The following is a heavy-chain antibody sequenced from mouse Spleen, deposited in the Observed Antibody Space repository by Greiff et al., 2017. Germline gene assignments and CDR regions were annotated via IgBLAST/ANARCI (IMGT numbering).Heavy chain of an antibody. Sequence: QVQLKQSGPELVKPGASVKMSCKASGYTFTSYYIHWVKQRPGQGLEWIGWIYPGDGSTKYNEKFKGKTTLTADKSSSTAYMLLSSLTSEDSAIYFCARNYYFDYWGQGTTLTVSS. J-gene: IGHJ2*01. V-gene: IGHV1S56*01. CDR2: IYPGDGST. CDR1: GYTFTSYY. CDR3: ARNYYFDY.